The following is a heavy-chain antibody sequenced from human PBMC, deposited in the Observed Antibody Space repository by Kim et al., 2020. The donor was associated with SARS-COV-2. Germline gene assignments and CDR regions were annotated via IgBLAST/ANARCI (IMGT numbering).Heavy chain of an antibody. Sequence: SETLSLTCAVYGGSFSGYYWSWIRQPPGKGLEWIGEINHSGSTNYNPSLKSRVTISVDTSKNQFSLKLSSVTAADTAVYYCARETGYSSRMIDPWGQGTLVTVSS. D-gene: IGHD6-13*01. CDR3: ARETGYSSRMIDP. CDR2: INHSGST. V-gene: IGHV4-34*01. J-gene: IGHJ5*02. CDR1: GGSFSGYY.